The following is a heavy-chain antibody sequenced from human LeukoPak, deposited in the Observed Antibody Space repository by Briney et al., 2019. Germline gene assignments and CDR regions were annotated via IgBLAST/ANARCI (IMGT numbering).Heavy chain of an antibody. V-gene: IGHV4-39*01. CDR3: ARSKGIVLLVFDY. J-gene: IGHJ4*02. Sequence: SETLSLTCTVSGGSISSSSYYWGWIRQPPGKGLEWIGSIYYSGSTYYNPSLKSRVTISVDTSKNQFSLKLSSVTAADTAVYYCARSKGIVLLVFDYWGQGTLVTVSS. CDR1: GGSISSSSYY. CDR2: IYYSGST. D-gene: IGHD2/OR15-2a*01.